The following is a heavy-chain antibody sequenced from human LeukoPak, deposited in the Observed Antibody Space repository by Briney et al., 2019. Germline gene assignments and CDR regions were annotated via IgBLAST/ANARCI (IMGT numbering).Heavy chain of an antibody. CDR3: VLETWFRFTI. D-gene: IGHD3-10*01. CDR1: GFTFSSYA. V-gene: IGHV3-64*01. Sequence: PGGSLRLSCAASGFTFSSYAMHWVRQAPGKGLEYVSAISSNGGSTYYANSVKGRFTISRDNAKNSLYLQMNSLRVEDTGLYFCVLETWFRFTIWGQGATVTVSS. CDR2: ISSNGGST. J-gene: IGHJ3*02.